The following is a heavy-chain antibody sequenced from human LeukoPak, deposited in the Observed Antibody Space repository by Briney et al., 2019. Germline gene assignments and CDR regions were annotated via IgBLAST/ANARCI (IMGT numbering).Heavy chain of an antibody. CDR1: GFTFSSYA. V-gene: IGHV3-23*01. CDR3: ATLSAGY. CDR2: ISGSGAST. Sequence: PGGSLRLPCAASGFTFSSYAMSWVRQAPGKGLEWVSTISGSGASTFYADSVKGRFTISRDNPKNTLYLQMNSLRAEDTAVYYCATLSAGYWGQGTLVSVSS. J-gene: IGHJ4*02. D-gene: IGHD6-13*01.